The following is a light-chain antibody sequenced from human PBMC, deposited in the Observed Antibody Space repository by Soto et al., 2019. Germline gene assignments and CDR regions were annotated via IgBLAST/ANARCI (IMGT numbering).Light chain of an antibody. CDR2: DVT. Sequence: QSALTQPRSVSGCPGQSVTISCTGTSSGVGGYNYVSWFQHDPDNAPKLMFYDVTKRPLGVPDRFSGYRSGNTASLTISGLQAEDEADYYCCSYAGSYTFEVFGTGTK. CDR1: SSGVGGYNY. J-gene: IGLJ1*01. CDR3: CSYAGSYTFEV. V-gene: IGLV2-11*01.